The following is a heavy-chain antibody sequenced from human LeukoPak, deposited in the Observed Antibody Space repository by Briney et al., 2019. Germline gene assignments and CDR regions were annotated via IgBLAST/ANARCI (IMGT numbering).Heavy chain of an antibody. Sequence: GGSPRLSCAASGFTLSSYGMSWVRQAPAKGLEWVSTLSARGDSTYYVDSVKGRFTISRDNSTNTLYLQMDSLRAEDTAVSFCAKRDCTDNNCYFVNWGQGTLVTVSS. CDR2: LSARGDST. V-gene: IGHV3-23*01. CDR1: GFTLSSYG. CDR3: AKRDCTDNNCYFVN. D-gene: IGHD1-20*01. J-gene: IGHJ4*02.